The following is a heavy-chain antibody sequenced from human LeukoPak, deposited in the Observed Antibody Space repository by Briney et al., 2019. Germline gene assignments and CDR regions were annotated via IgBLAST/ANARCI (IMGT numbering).Heavy chain of an antibody. CDR3: ARAGRLWFGELLGPFDY. Sequence: SETLSLTCSVSGGSISSYYWSWIRQPPGKGLEWIGYIYYSRSTNYNPSLKSRVTISVDTSKNQFSLKLSSVTAADTAVYYCARAGRLWFGELLGPFDYWGQGTLVTVSS. J-gene: IGHJ4*02. D-gene: IGHD3-10*01. V-gene: IGHV4-59*01. CDR1: GGSISSYY. CDR2: IYYSRST.